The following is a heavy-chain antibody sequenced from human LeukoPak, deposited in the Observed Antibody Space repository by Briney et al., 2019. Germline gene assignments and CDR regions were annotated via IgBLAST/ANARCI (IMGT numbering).Heavy chain of an antibody. CDR1: GFTFSSYA. CDR3: ARVRDYSGITKGSYYYYMDV. Sequence: GSLRLSCAASGFTFSSYAMSWVRQAPGKGLEWIGNIYYSGSTYYNPSLTSRVTISVDTAKNQFSLKLSSVTAADTAVYYCARVRDYSGITKGSYYYYMDVWGKGTTVTVSS. CDR2: IYYSGST. D-gene: IGHD3-10*01. J-gene: IGHJ6*03. V-gene: IGHV4-59*04.